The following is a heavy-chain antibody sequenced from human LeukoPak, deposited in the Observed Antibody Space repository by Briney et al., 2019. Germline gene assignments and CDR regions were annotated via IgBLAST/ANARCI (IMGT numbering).Heavy chain of an antibody. D-gene: IGHD6-13*01. Sequence: GGSLRLSCAASGFTFSSYWRSWVRQAPGKGLEWVANIKQDGSEKYYVDSVKGRFTISRDNAKNSLYLQMNSLRAEDTAVYYCARDPKYSSSSWGQGTLVTVSS. J-gene: IGHJ4*02. CDR3: ARDPKYSSSS. CDR1: GFTFSSYW. V-gene: IGHV3-7*01. CDR2: IKQDGSEK.